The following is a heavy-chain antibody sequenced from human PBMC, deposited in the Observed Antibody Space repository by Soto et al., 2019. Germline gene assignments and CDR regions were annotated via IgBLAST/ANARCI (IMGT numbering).Heavy chain of an antibody. J-gene: IGHJ3*01. CDR1: GFTFSSFA. V-gene: IGHV3-23*01. CDR3: AKDRGDLLTDQNPKNHASDV. D-gene: IGHD3-9*01. CDR2: ISGSGGRR. Sequence: EMQLLESGGGLEQPGGSLTLSCTVSGFTFSSFAMSWVRQAPGKGTAWVSFISGSGGRRFYADSLKGRFTISRDNFKNMLYLQMNSLRVEDTAIYYCAKDRGDLLTDQNPKNHASDVWGQGTMVTVSS.